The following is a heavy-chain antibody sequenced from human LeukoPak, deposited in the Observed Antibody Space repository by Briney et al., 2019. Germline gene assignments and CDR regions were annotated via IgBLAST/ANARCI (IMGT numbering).Heavy chain of an antibody. D-gene: IGHD1-26*01. J-gene: IGHJ5*02. CDR3: ARVGGSFGRFDP. CDR2: INSDGSST. V-gene: IGHV3-74*01. CDR1: GFTFSSYW. Sequence: PRGSLRLSCAASGFTFSSYWMHWVRQAPGKGLVWVSRINSDGSSTSYADSVKGRFTISRDNAKNTLYLQMNSLRAEDTAVYHCARVGGSFGRFDPWGQGTLVTVSS.